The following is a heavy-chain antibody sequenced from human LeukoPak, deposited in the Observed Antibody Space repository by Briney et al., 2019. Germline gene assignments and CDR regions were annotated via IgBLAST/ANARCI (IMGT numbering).Heavy chain of an antibody. CDR2: ISGSGGST. CDR1: GFTFSSYA. V-gene: IGHV3-23*01. CDR3: AKAEGVPAATQVGYYFDY. D-gene: IGHD2-2*01. Sequence: QPGGSLRLSCAASGFTFSSYAMSWVRQAPGKGLEWVSAISGSGGSTYYADSVKGRFTISRDNSKNTLYLQMNSLRAEDTAVYYCAKAEGVPAATQVGYYFDYWGQGTLVTVSS. J-gene: IGHJ4*02.